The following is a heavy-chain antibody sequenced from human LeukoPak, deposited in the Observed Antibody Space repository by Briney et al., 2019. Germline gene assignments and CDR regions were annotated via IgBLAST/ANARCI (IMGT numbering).Heavy chain of an antibody. J-gene: IGHJ6*02. D-gene: IGHD2-15*01. Sequence: GGSLRLSCAASGFTFSTYAMSWVRQAPGKGLEWVSGISGSGDNTYYADSAKGRFTISRDNSKNTVYLQMNSLRAEDTAVYYCARVFKEIVVVYTGTAYYYGMDVWGQGTTVTVSS. CDR2: ISGSGDNT. V-gene: IGHV3-23*01. CDR1: GFTFSTYA. CDR3: ARVFKEIVVVYTGTAYYYGMDV.